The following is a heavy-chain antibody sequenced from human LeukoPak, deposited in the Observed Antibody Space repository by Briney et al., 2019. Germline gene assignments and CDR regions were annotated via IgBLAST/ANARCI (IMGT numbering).Heavy chain of an antibody. CDR1: GYPFTSYA. CDR3: ARVGVPPADY. CDR2: INPATGDT. J-gene: IGHJ4*02. Sequence: ASLKVSCKASGYPFTSYAIHWVRHAPGQGLEWMGWINPATGDTKYSEKFQGRVIVTSDTSASTAYMELSSLGSEDTAVFYCARVGVPPADYWGPGTLVTVSS. D-gene: IGHD3-16*01. V-gene: IGHV1-3*01.